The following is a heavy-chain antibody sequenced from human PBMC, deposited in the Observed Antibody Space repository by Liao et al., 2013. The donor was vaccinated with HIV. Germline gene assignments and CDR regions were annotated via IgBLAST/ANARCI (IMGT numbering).Heavy chain of an antibody. J-gene: IGHJ4*01. Sequence: QVHLQQWGAGLLKPSETLSLSCAVYGGSLSGYFWSWIRQAPGKGLEWIGEINHSGNTNYNPSLKSRVNISVDTSKNQFSLKLSSVTAADTAIYYCASGGEEAGRPEFNFFDYWGHGTLVTVSS. CDR1: GGSLSGYF. CDR2: INHSGNT. D-gene: IGHD6-6*01. CDR3: ASGGEEAGRPEFNFFDY. V-gene: IGHV4-34*02.